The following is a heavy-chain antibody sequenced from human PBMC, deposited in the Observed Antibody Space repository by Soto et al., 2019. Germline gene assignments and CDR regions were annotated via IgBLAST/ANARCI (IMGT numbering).Heavy chain of an antibody. CDR1: GGSISSSSYY. J-gene: IGHJ4*02. CDR3: ARHEKRKNYDFWSGYYTRGP. CDR2: IYYSGST. V-gene: IGHV4-39*01. D-gene: IGHD3-3*01. Sequence: SETLSLTSTVSGGSISSSSYYWGWIRQPPGKGLEWIGSIYYSGSTYYNPSLKSRVTISVDTSKNQFSLKLSSVTAADTAVYYCARHEKRKNYDFWSGYYTRGPWGQGTLVTVSS.